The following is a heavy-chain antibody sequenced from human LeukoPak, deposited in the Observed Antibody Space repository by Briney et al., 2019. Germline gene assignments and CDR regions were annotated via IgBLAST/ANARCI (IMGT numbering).Heavy chain of an antibody. V-gene: IGHV1-2*02. J-gene: IGHJ4*02. Sequence: ASVKVSCKAPGYTFTGYYMPSVRQAPGQGLEWMGWINPNSGGTNYAQKFQGRVTMTRDTSISTAYMELSRLRSDDTAVYYCARERGYSYGYGFHDWGQGTLVTVSS. D-gene: IGHD5-18*01. CDR3: ARERGYSYGYGFHD. CDR1: GYTFTGYY. CDR2: INPNSGGT.